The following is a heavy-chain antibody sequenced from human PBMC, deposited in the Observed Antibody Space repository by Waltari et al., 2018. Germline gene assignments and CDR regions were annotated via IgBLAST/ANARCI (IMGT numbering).Heavy chain of an antibody. CDR3: ARRTRIAVAGTGHDAFDI. CDR2: INHSGST. CDR1: GGSFSGYY. Sequence: QVQLQQWGAGLLKPSETLSLTCAVYGGSFSGYYWSWIRQPTGKGLEWIGEINHSGSTNYNPSLKSRVTISVDTSKNQFSLKLSSVTAADTAVYYCARRTRIAVAGTGHDAFDIWGQGTMVTVSS. V-gene: IGHV4-34*01. J-gene: IGHJ3*02. D-gene: IGHD6-19*01.